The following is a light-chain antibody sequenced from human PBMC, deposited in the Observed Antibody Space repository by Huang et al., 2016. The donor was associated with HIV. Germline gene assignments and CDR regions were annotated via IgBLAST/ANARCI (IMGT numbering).Light chain of an antibody. J-gene: IGKJ1*01. V-gene: IGKV1-6*01. Sequence: AIQMTQSPSSLSASVGDRVTITCRASQGIRNDLGWYQQKPGKAPKLLIYTTSTLHIGVPSRFSGSGSGTDFTLTISNLQPEDFATYYCLQDYNYPRTFGQGTKVEIK. CDR2: TTS. CDR3: LQDYNYPRT. CDR1: QGIRND.